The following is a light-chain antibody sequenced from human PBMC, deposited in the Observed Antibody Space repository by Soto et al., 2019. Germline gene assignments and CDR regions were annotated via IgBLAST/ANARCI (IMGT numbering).Light chain of an antibody. CDR2: EAD. V-gene: IGLV2-23*01. CDR1: RSDVGSYNF. CDR3: SSYAGDSALI. J-gene: IGLJ2*01. Sequence: QSALTQPASVSGSPGQSITFSCTGSRSDVGSYNFVSWYQLFPGKAPKLIIYEADKRPSGVSSRFSGSKSGFTASLTISGLQAEDEADYFCSSYAGDSALIFGGGTKVTVL.